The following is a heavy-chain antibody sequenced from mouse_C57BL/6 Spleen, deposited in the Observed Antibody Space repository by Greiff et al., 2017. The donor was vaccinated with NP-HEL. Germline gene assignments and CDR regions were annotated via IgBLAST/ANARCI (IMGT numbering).Heavy chain of an antibody. D-gene: IGHD3-3*01. Sequence: VQLQQSGAELVKPGASVKMSCKASGYTFTSYWITWVKQRPGQGLEWIGDIYPGSGSTNYNEKFKSKATLTVDTSSSTAYMQLSSLTSEDSAVYYWARGGDGDYAMDYWGQGTSVTVSS. V-gene: IGHV1-55*01. CDR3: ARGGDGDYAMDY. CDR1: GYTFTSYW. J-gene: IGHJ4*01. CDR2: IYPGSGST.